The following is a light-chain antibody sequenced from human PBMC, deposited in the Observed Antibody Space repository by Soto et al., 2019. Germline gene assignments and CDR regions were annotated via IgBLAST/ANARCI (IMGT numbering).Light chain of an antibody. CDR2: DVS. Sequence: QSALTQPRSVSGSPGQSVTISCTGTSSDVGGYNYVSWYQQHPGKAPKVMIYDVSKRPSGVPDRFSGSKSGNTASLTISGLQAEDEADYYCCSYAGSYTFYVFGTGTKVTVL. CDR1: SSDVGGYNY. J-gene: IGLJ1*01. CDR3: CSYAGSYTFYV. V-gene: IGLV2-11*01.